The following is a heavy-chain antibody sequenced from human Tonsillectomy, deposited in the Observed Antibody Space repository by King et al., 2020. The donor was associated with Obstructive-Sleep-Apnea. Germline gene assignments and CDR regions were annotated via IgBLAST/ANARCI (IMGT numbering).Heavy chain of an antibody. CDR1: GFTFDDYA. V-gene: IGHV3-9*01. J-gene: IGHJ6*02. D-gene: IGHD6-13*01. CDR3: AKDMWGSSSWYGGVWYYYGMDV. CDR2: ISWNSGSI. Sequence: VQLVESGGGLVQPGRSLRLSCAASGFTFDDYAMHWVRQAPGKGLEWVSGISWNSGSIGYADSVKGRFTISRDNAKNSLYLQMNSLRAEDTALYYCAKDMWGSSSWYGGVWYYYGMDVWGQGTTVTVSS.